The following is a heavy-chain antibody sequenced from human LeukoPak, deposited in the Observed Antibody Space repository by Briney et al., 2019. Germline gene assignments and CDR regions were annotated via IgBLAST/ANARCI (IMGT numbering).Heavy chain of an antibody. Sequence: SVKVSCKASGGTFSSYAISWVRQAPGQGLEWMGGIIPIFGTANYAQKFQGRVTITADESTSTAYMELSSLKSEDTAVYYCAGDPENCSSTSCYVHFQHWGQGTLVTVSS. CDR2: IIPIFGTA. V-gene: IGHV1-69*13. D-gene: IGHD2-2*01. CDR1: GGTFSSYA. CDR3: AGDPENCSSTSCYVHFQH. J-gene: IGHJ1*01.